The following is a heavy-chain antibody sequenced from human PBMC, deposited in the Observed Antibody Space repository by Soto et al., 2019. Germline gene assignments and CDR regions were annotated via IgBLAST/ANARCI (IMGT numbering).Heavy chain of an antibody. V-gene: IGHV3-23*01. J-gene: IGHJ4*02. D-gene: IGHD3-9*01. Sequence: GSLRLSCAASGFTFSSYAMSWVRQAPGKGLEWVSAISGSGGSTYYADSVKGRFTISRDNSKNTLYLQMNSLRAEDTAVYYCAKVRYFDWLLYYWGQGTLVTVSS. CDR1: GFTFSSYA. CDR3: AKVRYFDWLLYY. CDR2: ISGSGGST.